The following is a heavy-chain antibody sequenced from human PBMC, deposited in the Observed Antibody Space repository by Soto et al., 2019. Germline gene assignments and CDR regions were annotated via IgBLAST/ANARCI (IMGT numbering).Heavy chain of an antibody. CDR1: GFNFNTYF. V-gene: IGHV3-30*13. CDR2: IFPNGRDK. CDR3: SRDDKHGSNCYLAY. D-gene: IGHD1-26*01. J-gene: IGHJ4*02. Sequence: QVQLVQSGGGVVQPGRSLRLSCAASGFNFNTYFMHWVRQAPGKGLEWVAMIFPNGRDKEYADSVKGRFTISRDNSNYSIYLQMDILRPEDTAVYYCSRDDKHGSNCYLAYWGQGALVTV.